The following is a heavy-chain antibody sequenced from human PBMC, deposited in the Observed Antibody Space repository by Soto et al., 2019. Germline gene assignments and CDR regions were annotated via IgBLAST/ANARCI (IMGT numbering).Heavy chain of an antibody. V-gene: IGHV3-23*01. CDR3: AKMSGFDSNYYIDV. D-gene: IGHD5-12*01. Sequence: EVQLLESGGGLVQPGGSLRLACAASGFTFSPYAMTWVRQVPGKGLEWVSTVIGSGGSTYYADSVKGRFTISRDNSKNTLYLQMNSLSAEDTAVYYCAKMSGFDSNYYIDVWGKGTTVTVAS. CDR2: VIGSGGST. CDR1: GFTFSPYA. J-gene: IGHJ6*03.